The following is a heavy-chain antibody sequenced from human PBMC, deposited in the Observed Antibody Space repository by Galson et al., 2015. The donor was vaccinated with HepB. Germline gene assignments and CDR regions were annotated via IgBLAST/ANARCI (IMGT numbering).Heavy chain of an antibody. D-gene: IGHD3-10*01. CDR3: ARAPSITMVRGVIIPTKDDAFDI. J-gene: IGHJ3*02. V-gene: IGHV3-11*01. Sequence: SLRLSCAASGFTFSDYYMSWIRQAPGKGLEWVSYISSSGSTIYYADSVKGRFTISRDNAKNSLYLQMNSLRAEDTAVYYCARAPSITMVRGVIIPTKDDAFDIWGQGTMVTVSS. CDR2: ISSSGSTI. CDR1: GFTFSDYY.